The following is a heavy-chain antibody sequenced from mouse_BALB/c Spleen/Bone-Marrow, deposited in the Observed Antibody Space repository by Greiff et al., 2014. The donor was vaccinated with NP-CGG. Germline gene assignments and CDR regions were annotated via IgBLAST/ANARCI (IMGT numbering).Heavy chain of an antibody. CDR3: ASYHSSGYAMDY. J-gene: IGHJ4*01. Sequence: EVQVVESGPELVKPGASVRVSCKASGYSFTDYNMYWVKQSHGKSLEWIGYIDPYNGGTSYNQKFKGKATLTVDKSSSTAFMHLNSLTSEDSAVYYCASYHSSGYAMDYWGQGTSVTVSS. V-gene: IGHV1S135*01. CDR1: GYSFTDYN. D-gene: IGHD3-1*01. CDR2: IDPYNGGT.